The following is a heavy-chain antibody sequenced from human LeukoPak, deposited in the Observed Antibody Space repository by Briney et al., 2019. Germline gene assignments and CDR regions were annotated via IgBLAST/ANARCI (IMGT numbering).Heavy chain of an antibody. CDR3: ARPNRDHYYGSGSYYRL. J-gene: IGHJ4*02. CDR2: MYYRGNT. Sequence: SETLSLACTVSGYSISSGYYWSWIRQPPGKGLEWIGYMYYRGNTNYDPSLKSRVTISIDTSKNQFSLKLSSVTAADTAVYYCARPNRDHYYGSGSYYRLWGQGTLVTVSS. CDR1: GYSISSGYY. V-gene: IGHV4-61*01. D-gene: IGHD3-10*01.